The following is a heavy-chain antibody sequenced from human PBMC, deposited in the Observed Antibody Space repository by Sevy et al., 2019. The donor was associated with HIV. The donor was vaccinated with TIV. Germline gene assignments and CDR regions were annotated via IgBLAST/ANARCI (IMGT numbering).Heavy chain of an antibody. V-gene: IGHV1-69*13. CDR1: GGTFSSYA. CDR3: ARDGYDILTGYYRARWFDP. Sequence: ASVKVSCKASGGTFSSYAISWVRQAPGQGLEWMGGIIPIFGTANYAQKFQGRVTITADDSTSTAYMDLSSLRSEDTAVYYCARDGYDILTGYYRARWFDPWGQGTLVTVSS. CDR2: IIPIFGTA. J-gene: IGHJ5*02. D-gene: IGHD3-9*01.